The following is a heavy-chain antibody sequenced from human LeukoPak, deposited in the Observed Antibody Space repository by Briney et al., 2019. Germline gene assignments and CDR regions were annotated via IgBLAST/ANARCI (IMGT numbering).Heavy chain of an antibody. CDR2: TYYRSKWYN. J-gene: IGHJ3*02. V-gene: IGHV6-1*01. Sequence: SQTLSLTCAISGDSVSSNSAAWNWIKQSPPRGHEWLGRTYYRSKWYNDYAVSVKSRITVNPDTSKNQFSLQLNSVTPEDTAVYYCARDPSPVIAFDIWGQGTMVTVSS. CDR1: GDSVSSNSAA. CDR3: ARDPSPVIAFDI.